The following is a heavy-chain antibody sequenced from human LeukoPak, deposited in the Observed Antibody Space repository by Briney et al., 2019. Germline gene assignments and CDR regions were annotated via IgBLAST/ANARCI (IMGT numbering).Heavy chain of an antibody. CDR1: GGSFSGYY. V-gene: IGHV4-34*01. D-gene: IGHD1-14*01. CDR3: ACTPEDY. J-gene: IGHJ4*02. Sequence: SETLSLTCAVYGGSFSGYYWSWTRQPPGKGLEWIGEINHSGSTNYNPSLKSRVTISVDTSKNQFSLKLSSVTAADTAVYYCACTPEDYWGQGTLVTVSS. CDR2: INHSGST.